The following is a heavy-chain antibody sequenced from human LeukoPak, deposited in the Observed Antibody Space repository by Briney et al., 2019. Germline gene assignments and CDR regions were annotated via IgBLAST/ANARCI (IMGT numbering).Heavy chain of an antibody. V-gene: IGHV3-66*01. J-gene: IGHJ3*02. D-gene: IGHD3-9*01. CDR3: VKDTLRYFDWGGFQGGSYAFDI. CDR2: IYSDGTT. Sequence: GGSLRLSCAASGFPVSDNYMSWVRQAPGKGLEWVSIIYSDGTTYYADSVKGRFTISRDNSKNSLYLQMNSLRAEDTAVYYCVKDTLRYFDWGGFQGGSYAFDIWGQGTMVTVSS. CDR1: GFPVSDNY.